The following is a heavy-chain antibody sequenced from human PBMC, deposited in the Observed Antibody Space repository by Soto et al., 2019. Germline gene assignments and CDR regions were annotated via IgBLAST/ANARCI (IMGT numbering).Heavy chain of an antibody. CDR1: GGTFSSYA. J-gene: IGHJ4*02. D-gene: IGHD3-10*01. CDR3: ARLGFGEDTPFDY. V-gene: IGHV1-69*01. Sequence: QVQLVQSGAEVKKPGSSGKVSCKASGGTFSSYAISWVRQAPRQGIEWMGGIIPIFGTANYAQKFQGRVTITADESTSKAYMEVSSLRSEGTDGYFCARLGFGEDTPFDYSGQGTLVTVSS. CDR2: IIPIFGTA.